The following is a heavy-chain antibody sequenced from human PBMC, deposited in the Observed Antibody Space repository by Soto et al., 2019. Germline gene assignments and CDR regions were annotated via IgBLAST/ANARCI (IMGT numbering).Heavy chain of an antibody. CDR1: GYTFTSYA. Sequence: QVQLVQSGAEVKKPGASVKVSCKASGYTFTSYAMHWVRQAPGQRLEWMGWINAGNGNTKYSQKFQGRVTITRDTSASTASMELSSLRSEDTAVYYCARDSNEMWYYMDVWGKGTTVTVSS. J-gene: IGHJ6*03. D-gene: IGHD4-4*01. CDR2: INAGNGNT. V-gene: IGHV1-3*01. CDR3: ARDSNEMWYYMDV.